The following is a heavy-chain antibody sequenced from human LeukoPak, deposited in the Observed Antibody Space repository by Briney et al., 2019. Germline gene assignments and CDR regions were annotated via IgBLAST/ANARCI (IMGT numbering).Heavy chain of an antibody. J-gene: IGHJ5*02. Sequence: PSETLSLTCTVSGGSISSYYWSWIRQPPGKGLEWIGHIYYSGSTNYNPSLKSRVTISVDTSKNQFSLKLSSVTAADTAVYYCARGGTYGDYRWFDPWGQGTLVTVSS. CDR1: GGSISSYY. CDR3: ARGGTYGDYRWFDP. CDR2: IYYSGST. D-gene: IGHD4-17*01. V-gene: IGHV4-59*01.